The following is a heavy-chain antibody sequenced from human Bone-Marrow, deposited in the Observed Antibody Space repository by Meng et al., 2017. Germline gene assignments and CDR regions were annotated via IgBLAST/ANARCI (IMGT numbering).Heavy chain of an antibody. CDR2: IYQSGST. V-gene: IGHV4-4*02. CDR3: ARPDYGDYLYYFDY. CDR1: GGSISSSNC. Sequence: VQLEESGPGLVKPSGTLSLTCAVSGGSISSSNCWSWVRQSPGKGLEWIGEIYQSGSTNYNPSLKSRVTISVDKSKNQFSLKLSSVTAADTAVYYCARPDYGDYLYYFDYWGQGALVTVSS. D-gene: IGHD4-17*01. J-gene: IGHJ4*02.